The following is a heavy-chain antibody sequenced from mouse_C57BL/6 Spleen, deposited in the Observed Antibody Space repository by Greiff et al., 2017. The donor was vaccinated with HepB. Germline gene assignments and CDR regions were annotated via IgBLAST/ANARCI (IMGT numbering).Heavy chain of an antibody. V-gene: IGHV1-54*01. CDR1: GYAFTNYL. CDR2: INPGSGGT. Sequence: VQLQQSGAELVRPGTSVKVSCKASGYAFTNYLIEWVKQRPGQGLEWIGVINPGSGGTNYNEKFKGKATLTADKSSSTAYMQLSSLTSEDSAVYFCAVEGYGSSYGFAYWGQGTLVTVSA. J-gene: IGHJ3*01. D-gene: IGHD1-1*01. CDR3: AVEGYGSSYGFAY.